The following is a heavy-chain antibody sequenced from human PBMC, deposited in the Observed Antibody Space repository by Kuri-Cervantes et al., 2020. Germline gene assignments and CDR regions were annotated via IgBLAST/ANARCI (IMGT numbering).Heavy chain of an antibody. CDR2: IIPLLGTT. V-gene: IGHV1-69*13. Sequence: AVKVSCKASGVEFKKYFIMWMRQAPGQGLEWMGGIIPLLGTTSYAQKFQGRVTITADESTSTASMELSSLRSEDTAVYYCARDVPLGHDAFDIWGHGTMVTVSS. CDR3: ARDVPLGHDAFDI. CDR1: GVEFKKYF. J-gene: IGHJ3*02. D-gene: IGHD7-27*01.